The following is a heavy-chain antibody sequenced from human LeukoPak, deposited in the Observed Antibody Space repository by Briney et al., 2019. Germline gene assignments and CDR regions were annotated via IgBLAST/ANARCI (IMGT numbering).Heavy chain of an antibody. CDR1: GFTFSSYA. J-gene: IGHJ4*02. Sequence: GGSLRLSCAASGFTFSSYAMSWVRQAPGKGLEWVSAISGSGGSTYYADSVKGRFTISRDNSKNTLYLQMNSLIAEDTAVYYCAKDAPVNIVVVPAANLWGQGTLVTVSS. D-gene: IGHD2-2*01. CDR3: AKDAPVNIVVVPAANL. V-gene: IGHV3-23*01. CDR2: ISGSGGST.